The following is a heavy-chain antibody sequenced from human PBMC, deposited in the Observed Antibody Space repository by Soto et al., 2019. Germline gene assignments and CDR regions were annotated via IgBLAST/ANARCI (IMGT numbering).Heavy chain of an antibody. V-gene: IGHV4-34*01. D-gene: IGHD2-8*01. J-gene: IGHJ2*01. CDR2: INDSGST. CDR3: AREIMPLTNDWYFDL. CDR1: GWCFSGYY. Sequence: SETLSLTCAVYGWCFSGYYWSWIRQPPGKGLEWIGDINDSGSTNYNPSLKSRLTISVDTSKNQFSLRLSSVTAADTAVYYCAREIMPLTNDWYFDLWGRGTLVTVSS.